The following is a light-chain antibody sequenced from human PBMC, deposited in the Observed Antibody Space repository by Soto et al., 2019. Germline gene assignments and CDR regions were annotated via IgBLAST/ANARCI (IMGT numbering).Light chain of an antibody. CDR2: EVA. CDR3: SSYTVKMTRV. J-gene: IGLJ1*01. Sequence: QSALTQPASVSGSPGQSITISCTGTSNDIGGYEYVSWYQQYPGKAPKLMLYEVAKRPSGVSDRFSGSKSGDTASLTISGLRVEDEAHYYCSSYTVKMTRVFGTGTKVTVL. CDR1: SNDIGGYEY. V-gene: IGLV2-14*01.